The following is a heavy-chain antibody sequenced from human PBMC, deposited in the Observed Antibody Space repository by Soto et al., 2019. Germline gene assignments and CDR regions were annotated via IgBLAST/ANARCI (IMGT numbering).Heavy chain of an antibody. Sequence: GGSLRLSCAASGFTFSSYAMHWVRQAPGKGLEWVAVISYDGSNKYYADSVKGRFTISRDNSKNTLYLQMNSLGAEDTAVYYCARPGSETDAFDIWGQGTMVTVSS. CDR1: GFTFSSYA. V-gene: IGHV3-30-3*01. J-gene: IGHJ3*02. CDR3: ARPGSETDAFDI. D-gene: IGHD3-10*01. CDR2: ISYDGSNK.